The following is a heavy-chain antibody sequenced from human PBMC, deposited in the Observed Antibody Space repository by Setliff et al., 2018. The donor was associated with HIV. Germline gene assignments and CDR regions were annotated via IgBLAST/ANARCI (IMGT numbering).Heavy chain of an antibody. CDR2: IYTGSNTI. CDR3: ARREYNYVPRAFDL. CDR1: GFSFSSYS. J-gene: IGHJ3*01. Sequence: GGSLRLSCEGSGFSFSSYSMSWVRRAPGKGLEWIAYIYTGSNTIFYGDSAEGRFTISRDNVKNSVYLQMNSLRVEDTAVYYCARREYNYVPRAFDLWGRGTVVTVSS. V-gene: IGHV3-48*01. D-gene: IGHD3-16*01.